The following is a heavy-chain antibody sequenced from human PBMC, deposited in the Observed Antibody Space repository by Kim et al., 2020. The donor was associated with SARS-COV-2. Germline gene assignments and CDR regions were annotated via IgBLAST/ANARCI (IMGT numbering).Heavy chain of an antibody. D-gene: IGHD3-22*01. J-gene: IGHJ4*02. CDR2: ISAYNGNT. Sequence: ASVKVSCKASGYTFTSYGISWVRQAPGQGLEWMGWISAYNGNTNYAQKLQGRVTMTTDTSTSTAYMELRSLRSDDTAVYYCARASRWLEYYYDSSGYYSFDYWGQGTLVTVSS. CDR1: GYTFTSYG. V-gene: IGHV1-18*01. CDR3: ARASRWLEYYYDSSGYYSFDY.